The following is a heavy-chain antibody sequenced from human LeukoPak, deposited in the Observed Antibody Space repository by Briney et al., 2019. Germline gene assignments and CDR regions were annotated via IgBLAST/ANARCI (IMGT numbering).Heavy chain of an antibody. CDR2: IYTSEST. D-gene: IGHD3-3*01. Sequence: PSQTLSLTCTVSGGSISSGSYYWSWIRQPAGKGLEWIGRIYTSESTNYNPSLKSRVTISVDTSQNQFSLKLTSVTAADTAVYYCARVTIFGVVFDPWGQGTLVTVSS. CDR3: ARVTIFGVVFDP. J-gene: IGHJ5*02. CDR1: GGSISSGSYY. V-gene: IGHV4-61*02.